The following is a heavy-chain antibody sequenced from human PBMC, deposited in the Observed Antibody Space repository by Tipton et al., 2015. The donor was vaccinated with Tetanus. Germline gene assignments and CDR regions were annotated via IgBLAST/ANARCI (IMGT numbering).Heavy chain of an antibody. CDR1: GGSLSTFY. Sequence: LRLSCTVSGGSLSTFYWNWIRQPAGKGLGWIGRIYSSGSTNYNPPLKSRVTMSIDTSKNQFSLELTSVTAADTAVYYCARDFRERSGTYFSYYYTMDVWGQGTTVTVSS. V-gene: IGHV4-4*07. CDR2: IYSSGST. J-gene: IGHJ6*02. D-gene: IGHD1-26*01. CDR3: ARDFRERSGTYFSYYYTMDV.